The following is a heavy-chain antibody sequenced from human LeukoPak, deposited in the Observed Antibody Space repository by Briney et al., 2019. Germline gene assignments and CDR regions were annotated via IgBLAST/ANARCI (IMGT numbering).Heavy chain of an antibody. Sequence: PSETLSLTCTVSGGSISSSSYYWGWIRQPPGKGLEWIGSIYYIGSTYYNPSLKSRVTTSVDTSKNQFSLKLSSVTAADTAVYYCARRSYYDSSGYLNWFDPWGQGTLITVSS. CDR2: IYYIGST. D-gene: IGHD3-22*01. V-gene: IGHV4-39*01. CDR3: ARRSYYDSSGYLNWFDP. CDR1: GGSISSSSYY. J-gene: IGHJ5*02.